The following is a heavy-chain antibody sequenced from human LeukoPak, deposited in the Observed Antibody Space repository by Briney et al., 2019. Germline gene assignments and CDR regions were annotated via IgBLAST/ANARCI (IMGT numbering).Heavy chain of an antibody. D-gene: IGHD2-2*02. CDR1: GFTFSDYY. J-gene: IGHJ5*02. Sequence: GGSLRLSCAASGFTFSDYYMSWIRQAPGKGLEWVSYISTTSSYTDYADSVRGRFTISRDNAKNLLYLQMNSLRPEDTAVYYCARDWYCSSSICYTDRNWFDPWGQGNPGHRLL. CDR3: ARDWYCSSSICYTDRNWFDP. CDR2: ISTTSSYT. V-gene: IGHV3-11*05.